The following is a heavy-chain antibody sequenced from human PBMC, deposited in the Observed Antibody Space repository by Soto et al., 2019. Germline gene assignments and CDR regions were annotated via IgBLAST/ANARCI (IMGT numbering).Heavy chain of an antibody. V-gene: IGHV1-8*01. CDR2: MNPNSGNT. D-gene: IGHD3-3*01. CDR3: ARVGRITIFGVVTYNWFDP. CDR1: GYTFTSYD. J-gene: IGHJ5*02. Sequence: GASVKVSCKASGYTFTSYDINWVRQATGQGLEWMGWMNPNSGNTGYAQKFQGRVTMTRNTSISTAYMELSSLRSEDTAVYYCARVGRITIFGVVTYNWFDPWGQGTLVTVSS.